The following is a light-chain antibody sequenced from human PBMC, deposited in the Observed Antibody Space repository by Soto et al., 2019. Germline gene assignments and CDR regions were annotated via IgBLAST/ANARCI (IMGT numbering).Light chain of an antibody. V-gene: IGLV1-40*01. Sequence: QSVLTQPPSVSGAPGQRVTISCTGSRSNIGAAYNAHWYQHLPGAAPKLLIYGNSNRPSGVSDRFSGSKSGTSASLAITGLQAEDEADYYCQSYDSSLSIYVFGSGTRSPS. CDR1: RSNIGAAYN. CDR2: GNS. J-gene: IGLJ1*01. CDR3: QSYDSSLSIYV.